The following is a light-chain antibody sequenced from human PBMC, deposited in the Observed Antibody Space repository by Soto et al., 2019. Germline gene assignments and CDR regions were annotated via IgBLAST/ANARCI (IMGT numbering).Light chain of an antibody. CDR3: QQYNNSPWT. V-gene: IGKV3-15*01. CDR1: QSISDT. CDR2: SAS. J-gene: IGKJ1*01. Sequence: EIVMTQSPATLSVSPWGRATLSCRASQSISDTLAWYQQKPGQAPRLLIYSASRGATGFPARFSGSGSGTDFTLTISSLQSEDFAVYYCQQYNNSPWTFGQGTKVDIK.